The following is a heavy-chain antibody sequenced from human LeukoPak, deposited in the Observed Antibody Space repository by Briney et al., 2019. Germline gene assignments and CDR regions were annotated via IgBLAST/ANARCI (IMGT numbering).Heavy chain of an antibody. CDR3: AASITMFDY. Sequence: GGSLRLPCAASGFTFSRYWMSWVRQAPGKGLEWVANIKEDGSVKYYVESVKGRFTISRDNAKNPLYLQMNSLRAEDTAVYYCAASITMFDYWGQGTLVTVSS. CDR2: IKEDGSVK. V-gene: IGHV3-7*02. CDR1: GFTFSRYW. J-gene: IGHJ4*02. D-gene: IGHD3-10*01.